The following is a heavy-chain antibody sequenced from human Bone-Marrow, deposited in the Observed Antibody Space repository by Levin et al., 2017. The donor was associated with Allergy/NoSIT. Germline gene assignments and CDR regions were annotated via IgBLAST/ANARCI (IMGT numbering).Heavy chain of an antibody. J-gene: IGHJ3*01. CDR1: GFNFSNYV. D-gene: IGHD3-16*01. V-gene: IGHV3-23*01. CDR2: ISGAGDTI. Sequence: SCTASGFNFSNYVMTWVRQPPGKGLEWVSAISGAGDTIYYADSVKGRFTLSRDNSRNTLSLQMNSLRAEDAAFYFCTKGRGTLDVWGQGTMVTVSS. CDR3: TKGRGTLDV.